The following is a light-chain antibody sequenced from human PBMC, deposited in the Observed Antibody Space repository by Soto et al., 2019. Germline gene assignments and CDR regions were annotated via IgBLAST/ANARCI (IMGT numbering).Light chain of an antibody. V-gene: IGLV2-14*01. CDR3: SSYTISSIAYV. J-gene: IGLJ1*01. Sequence: QSALTQPASVSGSPGQSITISCTGTSSDVGGYNYVSWYQQHPGKAPKLMIYEVSNRPSGVSNRFSGSKSGNTASLTISGLQAEDEADYYSSSYTISSIAYVFGTGTKLTVL. CDR2: EVS. CDR1: SSDVGGYNY.